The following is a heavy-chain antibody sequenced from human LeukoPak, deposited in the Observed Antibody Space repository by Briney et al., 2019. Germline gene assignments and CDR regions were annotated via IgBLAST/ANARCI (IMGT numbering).Heavy chain of an antibody. J-gene: IGHJ4*02. Sequence: SETLSLTCTVSGGSISGSSYYWGWIRQPPGKGLEWIGSIYYSGSTYYNPSLKSRVTISVDTSKNQFSLKLSSVTAADTAVYYCASMRYYYDSSGYYLPDYWGQGTLVTVSS. D-gene: IGHD3-22*01. CDR2: IYYSGST. CDR1: GGSISGSSYY. CDR3: ASMRYYYDSSGYYLPDY. V-gene: IGHV4-39*01.